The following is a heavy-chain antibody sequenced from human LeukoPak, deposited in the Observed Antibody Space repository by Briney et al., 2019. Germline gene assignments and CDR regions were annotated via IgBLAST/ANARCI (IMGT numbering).Heavy chain of an antibody. CDR3: ARVRLSLGVALHY. CDR1: GYTFTSYD. Sequence: ASVKVSCKASGYTFTSYDINWVRQATGQGLEWMGIINPSGGSTSYAQKFQGRVTMTKDTSTSTVYMELSSLRSEDTAVYYCARVRLSLGVALHYRGQGTLVTVSS. D-gene: IGHD2-15*01. CDR2: INPSGGST. J-gene: IGHJ4*02. V-gene: IGHV1-46*01.